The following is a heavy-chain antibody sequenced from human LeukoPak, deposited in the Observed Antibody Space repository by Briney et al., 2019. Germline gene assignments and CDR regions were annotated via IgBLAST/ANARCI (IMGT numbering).Heavy chain of an antibody. J-gene: IGHJ4*02. D-gene: IGHD3-22*01. Sequence: SETLSLTCTVSGGSISSSSYYWSWIRQHPGKGLEWIGYIYYSGSTYYNPSLKSRVTISVDTSKNQFSLKLSSVTAADTAVYYCARVHYDSSGYYLYSIDYWGQGTLVTVSS. CDR1: GGSISSSSYY. CDR2: IYYSGST. V-gene: IGHV4-31*03. CDR3: ARVHYDSSGYYLYSIDY.